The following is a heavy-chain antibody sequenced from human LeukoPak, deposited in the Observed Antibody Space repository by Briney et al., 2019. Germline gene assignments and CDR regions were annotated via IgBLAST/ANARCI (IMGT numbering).Heavy chain of an antibody. CDR2: IRSKANSYAT. Sequence: GGSLRLFCAASGFTFSGSAMHWVRQASGKGLEWVGRIRSKANSYATAYAASVKGRFTISRDDSKNTAYLQMNSLKTEDTAVYYCTRLGYYYDSSGYGYWGQGTLVTVSS. V-gene: IGHV3-73*01. J-gene: IGHJ4*02. CDR3: TRLGYYYDSSGYGY. D-gene: IGHD3-22*01. CDR1: GFTFSGSA.